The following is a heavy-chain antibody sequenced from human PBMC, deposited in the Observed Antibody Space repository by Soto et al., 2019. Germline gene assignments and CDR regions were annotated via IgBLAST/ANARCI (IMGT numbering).Heavy chain of an antibody. CDR1: GGSFSGYY. V-gene: IGHV4-34*01. D-gene: IGHD3-10*01. Sequence: LSLTCAVYGGSFSGYYWSWIRQPPGKGLEWIGEINHSGSTNYNPSLKSRVTISVDTSKNQFSLKLSSVTAADTAVYYCARGYYWIDPWGQGTLVTVSS. CDR3: ARGYYWIDP. CDR2: INHSGST. J-gene: IGHJ5*02.